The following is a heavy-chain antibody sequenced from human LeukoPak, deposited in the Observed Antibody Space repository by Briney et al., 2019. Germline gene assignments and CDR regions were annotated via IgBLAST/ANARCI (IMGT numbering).Heavy chain of an antibody. CDR1: GFTFSSYS. CDR2: ISSSSSYI. J-gene: IGHJ3*02. V-gene: IGHV3-21*04. D-gene: IGHD2-2*01. Sequence: PGGSLRLSCAASGFTFSSYSMNWVRRAPGKGPEWVSSISSSSSYIYYADSVKGRFTISRDNSKNTLYLQMNSLRAEDTAVYYCAKDNVYQLPPLPDAFDIWGQGTMVTVSS. CDR3: AKDNVYQLPPLPDAFDI.